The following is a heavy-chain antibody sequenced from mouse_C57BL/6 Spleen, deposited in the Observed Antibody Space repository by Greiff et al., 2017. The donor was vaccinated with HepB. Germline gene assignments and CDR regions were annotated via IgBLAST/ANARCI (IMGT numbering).Heavy chain of an antibody. CDR1: GYAFSSSW. Sequence: QVQLKQSGPELVKPGASVKISCKASGYAFSSSWMNWVKQRPGKGLEWIGRIYPGDGDTNYNGKFKGKATLTADKSSSTAYMQLSSLTSEDSAVYFCARYPLYDGYYGGDYFDYWGQGTTLTVSS. CDR3: ARYPLYDGYYGGDYFDY. J-gene: IGHJ2*01. CDR2: IYPGDGDT. V-gene: IGHV1-82*01. D-gene: IGHD2-3*01.